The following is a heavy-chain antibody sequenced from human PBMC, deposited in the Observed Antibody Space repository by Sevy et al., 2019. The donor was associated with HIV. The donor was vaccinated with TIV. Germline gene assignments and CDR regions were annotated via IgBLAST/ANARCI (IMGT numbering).Heavy chain of an antibody. D-gene: IGHD6-6*01. V-gene: IGHV3-30-3*01. CDR3: ARDHGDWQLLNYFDY. CDR1: GFTFSN. J-gene: IGHJ4*02. Sequence: GGSLRLSCAASGFTFSNMHWVRQAPGKGLEWVAVISYDGSNKYYADSVKGRFTISRDNSKTTLYLQMNSLRTEDTAVYYCARDHGDWQLLNYFDYWGQGTLVTVSS. CDR2: ISYDGSNK.